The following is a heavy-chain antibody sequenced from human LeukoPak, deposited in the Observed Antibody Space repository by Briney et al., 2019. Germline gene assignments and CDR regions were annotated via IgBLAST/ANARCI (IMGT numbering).Heavy chain of an antibody. CDR1: GFTFDDYA. J-gene: IGHJ3*02. Sequence: GRSLRLSCAASGFTFDDYAMPWVRQAPGKGLEWVSGISWNSGSIGYADSVKGRFTISRDNAKNSLYLQMNSLRAEDTALYYCAKDSSGDGYREVAFDIWGQGTMVTVSS. V-gene: IGHV3-9*01. CDR2: ISWNSGSI. CDR3: AKDSSGDGYREVAFDI. D-gene: IGHD5-24*01.